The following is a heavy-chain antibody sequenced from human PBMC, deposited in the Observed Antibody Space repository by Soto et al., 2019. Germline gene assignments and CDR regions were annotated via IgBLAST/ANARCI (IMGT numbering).Heavy chain of an antibody. CDR1: GFTFNTYG. J-gene: IGHJ6*02. CDR3: ARSDCTGAYCYSWPFNYGVDV. V-gene: IGHV3-33*08. D-gene: IGHD2-21*02. Sequence: QVQLVESGGGVVQPGGSLRLSCTTSGFTFNTYGMHWVRQAPGKGLEWVAIIWYDGSNKYYADSVKGRFTISRDNSKNTLYMQMNSLRAEDTALYYGARSDCTGAYCYSWPFNYGVDVWGQGTTVTVSS. CDR2: IWYDGSNK.